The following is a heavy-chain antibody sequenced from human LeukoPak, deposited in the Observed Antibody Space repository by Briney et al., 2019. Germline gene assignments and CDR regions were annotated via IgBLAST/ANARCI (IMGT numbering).Heavy chain of an antibody. Sequence: TSETLSLTCTVSGGSISSYYWSWIRQPPGKGLEWIGYIHYSGSTNYNPSLKRRLTISVDTSKNQFSLKLSSVTAADTAVYYCARDVGSCYDSSGYYDSWGQGTLVTVSS. J-gene: IGHJ5*01. CDR2: IHYSGST. CDR3: ARDVGSCYDSSGYYDS. D-gene: IGHD3-22*01. CDR1: GGSISSYY. V-gene: IGHV4-59*01.